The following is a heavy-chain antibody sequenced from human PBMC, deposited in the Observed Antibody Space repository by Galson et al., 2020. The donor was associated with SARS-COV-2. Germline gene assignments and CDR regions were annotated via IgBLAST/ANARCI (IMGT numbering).Heavy chain of an antibody. CDR1: GGSFSGYY. Sequence: SETLSLTCAVYGGSFSGYYWSWIRQPPGKGLEWIGEINHSGSTNYNPSLKSRVTISVDTSKNQFSLKLSSVTAADTAVYYCARGWLLRFLEFEDWGQGTLVTVSS. J-gene: IGHJ4*02. V-gene: IGHV4-34*01. D-gene: IGHD3-3*01. CDR3: ARGWLLRFLEFED. CDR2: INHSGST.